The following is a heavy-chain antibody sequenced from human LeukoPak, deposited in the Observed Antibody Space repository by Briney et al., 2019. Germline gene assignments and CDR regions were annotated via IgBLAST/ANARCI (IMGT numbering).Heavy chain of an antibody. CDR1: GGSISSGGYS. J-gene: IGHJ3*01. D-gene: IGHD4-17*01. CDR2: IYHSGST. V-gene: IGHV4-30-2*01. Sequence: SETLSLTCAVSGGSISSGGYSWSWIRQPPGKGLEWIGYIYHSGSTYYNPSLKSRVTISVDRSKNQFSLKLSSVTAADTAVYYCAAHAPDYGDYVDAFDVWGQGTMVTVSS. CDR3: AAHAPDYGDYVDAFDV.